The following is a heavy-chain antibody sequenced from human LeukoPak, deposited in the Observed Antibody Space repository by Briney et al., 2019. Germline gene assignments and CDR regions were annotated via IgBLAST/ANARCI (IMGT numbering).Heavy chain of an antibody. Sequence: GGSLRLSCAASGFTFSSYSMNWVRQAPGKGLEWVSSISSSSSYIYYADSVKGRFTISRDNSKNTLYLQMNSLRAEDTAVYYCARRRPVAGTWDDAFDIWGQGTMVTVSS. CDR3: ARRRPVAGTWDDAFDI. D-gene: IGHD6-19*01. V-gene: IGHV3-21*01. J-gene: IGHJ3*02. CDR1: GFTFSSYS. CDR2: ISSSSSYI.